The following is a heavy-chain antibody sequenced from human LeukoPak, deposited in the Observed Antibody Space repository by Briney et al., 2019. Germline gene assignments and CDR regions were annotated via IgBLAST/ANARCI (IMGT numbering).Heavy chain of an antibody. CDR3: ARASSSDAFDI. D-gene: IGHD6-13*01. CDR1: GFTFSSYG. CDR2: IWYDGSNK. Sequence: GGSVRLSCAASGFTFSSYGMHWVRQAPGEGLEWVGVIWYDGSNKYYADSVKGRFTISRDNSKNTLYLQMNSLRAEDTAVYYCARASSSDAFDIWGQGTMVTVSS. J-gene: IGHJ3*02. V-gene: IGHV3-33*01.